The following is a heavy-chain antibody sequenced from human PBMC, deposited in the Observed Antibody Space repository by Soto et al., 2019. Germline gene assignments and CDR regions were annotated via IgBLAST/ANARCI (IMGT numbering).Heavy chain of an antibody. D-gene: IGHD2-15*01. CDR1: GFTFSSYA. J-gene: IGHJ4*02. CDR3: AKDYCSGGSCYTPYFDY. V-gene: IGHV3-23*01. Sequence: EVQLLESGGGLVQPGGSLRLSCAASGFTFSSYAMSWVRQAPGKGLEWVSAISGSGGSTYYADSVKGRFTISRDNSKNTLYLQMNSLRAEDTAVYYCAKDYCSGGSCYTPYFDYWGQGTLVTVSS. CDR2: ISGSGGST.